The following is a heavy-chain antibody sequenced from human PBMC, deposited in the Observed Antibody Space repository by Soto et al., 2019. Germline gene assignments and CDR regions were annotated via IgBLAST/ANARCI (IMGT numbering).Heavy chain of an antibody. CDR1: GGSISSGGYY. CDR3: ARVNPLDYDSSGYYPFDY. CDR2: IYYSGST. Sequence: SETLSLTCTVSGGSISSGGYYWSWIRQHPGKGLEWIGYIYYSGSTYYNPSLKSRVTISVDTSKNQFSLKLSSVTAADTAVYYCARVNPLDYDSSGYYPFDYWGQGTLVTVSS. D-gene: IGHD3-22*01. J-gene: IGHJ4*02. V-gene: IGHV4-31*03.